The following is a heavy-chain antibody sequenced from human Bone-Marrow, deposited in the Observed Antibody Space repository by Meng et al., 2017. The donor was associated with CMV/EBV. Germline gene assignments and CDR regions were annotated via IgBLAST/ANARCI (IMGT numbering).Heavy chain of an antibody. Sequence: GESLKISCAASGFTFSSYAMHWVRQAPGKGLEWVAVISYDGSNKYYADSVKGRFTISRDNSKNTLYLQMNSLRAEDTAVYYCARGDYWAAAGTRSDYWGQGSLVTVSS. CDR2: ISYDGSNK. CDR1: GFTFSSYA. D-gene: IGHD6-13*01. J-gene: IGHJ4*02. V-gene: IGHV3-30*04. CDR3: ARGDYWAAAGTRSDY.